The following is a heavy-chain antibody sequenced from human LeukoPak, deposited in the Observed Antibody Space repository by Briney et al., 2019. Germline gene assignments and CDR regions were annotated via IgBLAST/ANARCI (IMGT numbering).Heavy chain of an antibody. J-gene: IGHJ3*02. CDR3: ARRKGLLGYCSGCSEYDESFDI. CDR2: IYPGDSDT. D-gene: IGHD2-15*01. V-gene: IGHV5-51*01. CDR1: RYIFTSRC. Sequence: GESLKISCQCFRYIFTSRCLSWSRQMPGKGLEWMGIIYPGDSDTRYSPSFQGQVTISADKSISTAYLQWSSLKASDTAMYYGARRKGLLGYCSGCSEYDESFDIWGQGTMVTVSS.